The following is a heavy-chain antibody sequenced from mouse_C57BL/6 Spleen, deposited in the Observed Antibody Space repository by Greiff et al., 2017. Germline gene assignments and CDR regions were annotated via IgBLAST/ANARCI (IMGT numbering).Heavy chain of an antibody. CDR1: GYTFTSYW. Sequence: VKLQQPGAELVKPGASVKMSCKASGYTFTSYWITWVKQRPGQGLEWIGDISPGSGSTNYNEKFKSKATLTVDTSSSTAYMQLSSLTSEDSAVXYCARVYYPYFDVWGTGTTVTVSS. CDR3: ARVYYPYFDV. V-gene: IGHV1-55*01. D-gene: IGHD2-1*01. J-gene: IGHJ1*03. CDR2: ISPGSGST.